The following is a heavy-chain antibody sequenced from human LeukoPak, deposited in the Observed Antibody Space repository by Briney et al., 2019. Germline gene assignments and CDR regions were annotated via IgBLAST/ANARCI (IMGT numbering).Heavy chain of an antibody. J-gene: IGHJ4*02. CDR3: ARLGHCSGGGSCHHDY. V-gene: IGHV4-39*01. D-gene: IGHD2-15*01. Sequence: SETLSLTCTVSGGFISSSSFFWGWIRQPPRQGREWIAAIHYSGKTHYNPSLNSRVTISADTSRNQFSLKLNSVTAADTAVYYCARLGHCSGGGSCHHDYWGQGTLVTVSS. CDR2: IHYSGKT. CDR1: GGFISSSSFF.